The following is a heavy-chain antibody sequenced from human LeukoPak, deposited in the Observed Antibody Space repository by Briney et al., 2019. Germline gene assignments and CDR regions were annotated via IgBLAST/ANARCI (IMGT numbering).Heavy chain of an antibody. V-gene: IGHV3-11*06. Sequence: GGSLRLSCAASGFTFSEYYMSWIRQAPGKGLEWVSYIRSSSSYTNYAASVKGRFTISRDNAKNSLYLQMNSLRAEDTAVYYCARGYYDNSGYYFHFGFWGQGTLVTVSS. CDR2: IRSSSSYT. CDR1: GFTFSEYY. D-gene: IGHD3-22*01. CDR3: ARGYYDNSGYYFHFGF. J-gene: IGHJ4*02.